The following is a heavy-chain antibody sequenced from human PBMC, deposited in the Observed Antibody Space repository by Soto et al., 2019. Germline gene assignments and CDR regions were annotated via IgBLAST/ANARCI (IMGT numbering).Heavy chain of an antibody. J-gene: IGHJ4*02. CDR1: GFTFSSYW. CDR2: INSDGSST. Sequence: GVSLRLSCAASGFTFSSYWMHWVRQAPGKGLVWVSRINSDGSSTSYADSVKGRFTISRDNAKNTLYLQMNSLRAEDKAVYYCARESYDFWRGYIDVDYWGRGTLVTVSS. CDR3: ARESYDFWRGYIDVDY. D-gene: IGHD3-3*01. V-gene: IGHV3-74*01.